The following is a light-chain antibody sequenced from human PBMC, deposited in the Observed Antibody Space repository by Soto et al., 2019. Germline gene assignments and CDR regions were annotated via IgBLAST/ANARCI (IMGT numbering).Light chain of an antibody. J-gene: IGKJ1*01. V-gene: IGKV3-15*01. Sequence: EKVMTQSPATLSMSPGERATLSCRASENINTYLAWYQQKPCQAPRLLIYGASTRATGTPARFSGSGSGTEFTLTISSLQSEDFAVYACQQYTNWPSWTFGQGTKVECK. CDR2: GAS. CDR3: QQYTNWPSWT. CDR1: ENINTY.